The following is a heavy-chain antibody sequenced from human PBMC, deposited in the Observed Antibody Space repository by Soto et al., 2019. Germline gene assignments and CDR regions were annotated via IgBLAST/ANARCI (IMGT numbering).Heavy chain of an antibody. CDR2: IGSGSSTI. CDR3: ARRNYGYYYYGMDV. CDR1: GFTFSSYS. V-gene: IGHV3-48*02. D-gene: IGHD4-17*01. Sequence: EVQLVESGGGLVQPGGSLRLSCAASGFTFSSYSMNWVRQAPGKGLEWVSYIGSGSSTIYYADSVKGRFTISRDNAKNSLYLQMNSLGDEDTAVYYCARRNYGYYYYGMDVWGQGTTVTVSS. J-gene: IGHJ6*02.